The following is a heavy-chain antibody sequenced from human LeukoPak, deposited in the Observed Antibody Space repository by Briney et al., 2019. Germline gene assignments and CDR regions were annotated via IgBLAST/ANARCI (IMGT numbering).Heavy chain of an antibody. CDR3: ARDYRSSSGWTVDY. CDR2: IDLDGSAK. Sequence: PGGSLRLSCAASGFTFSNFWMSWVRQAPGKGLEWVANIDLDGSAKLYQDSVKGRFTISRDNARNSLYLQMHSLRDEDTAVYYCARDYRSSSGWTVDYWGQGTLVTVSS. J-gene: IGHJ4*02. D-gene: IGHD6-19*01. V-gene: IGHV3-7*01. CDR1: GFTFSNFW.